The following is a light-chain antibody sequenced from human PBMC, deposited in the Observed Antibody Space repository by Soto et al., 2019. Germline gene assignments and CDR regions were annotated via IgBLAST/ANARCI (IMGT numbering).Light chain of an antibody. CDR3: QSYGSSSWT. J-gene: IGKJ1*01. CDR2: GAS. Sequence: LTQCPGTLSLSPGERATLSCRASQSVSNRYLAWYQQKPGQAPRLLIYGASSRATGIPDRFSGSGSGTDFTLTISRLEPEDFAVYYCQSYGSSSWTFGQGTKVDIK. CDR1: QSVSNRY. V-gene: IGKV3-20*01.